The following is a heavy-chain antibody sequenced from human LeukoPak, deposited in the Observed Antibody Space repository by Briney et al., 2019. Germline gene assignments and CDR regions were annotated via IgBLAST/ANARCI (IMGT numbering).Heavy chain of an antibody. CDR1: GYTFTSYG. D-gene: IGHD4-11*01. CDR2: ISAYNGNT. J-gene: IGHJ5*02. V-gene: IGHV1-18*01. Sequence: ASVKVSCKASGYTFTSYGISWVRQAPGQGLEWMGWISAYNGNTNYAQKLQGRVTMTTDTSTSTAHMELRSLRSDDTAVYYCARAGGLHETLPSDPWGQGTLVTVSS. CDR3: ARAGGLHETLPSDP.